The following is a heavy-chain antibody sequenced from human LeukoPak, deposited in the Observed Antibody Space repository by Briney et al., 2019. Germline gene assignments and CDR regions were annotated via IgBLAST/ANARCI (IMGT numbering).Heavy chain of an antibody. D-gene: IGHD2-21*02. CDR2: IIPIFGTA. V-gene: IGHV1-69*06. CDR1: VGTFSSYA. Sequence: SVNVSCKASVGTFSSYAISWVRQPPGQGLEWVGGIIPIFGTANYAHKFQGRVTITADKSTSTAYMELSSLRSEDTAVYYCASTNRRAYCDGDCYSRAGRPPKTWGQGTLVTVSS. CDR3: ASTNRRAYCDGDCYSRAGRPPKT. J-gene: IGHJ5*02.